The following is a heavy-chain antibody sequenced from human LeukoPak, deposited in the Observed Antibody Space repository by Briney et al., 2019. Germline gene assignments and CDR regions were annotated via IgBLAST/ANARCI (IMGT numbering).Heavy chain of an antibody. CDR3: ARDLGSGWYGAVDY. D-gene: IGHD6-19*01. CDR2: ISTSSSYT. Sequence: GGSLRPSCAPSGFTFSDYYMSWSRQAPGNGLEWVSYISTSSSYTNYADSVKGRFTISRDNAKNSLFLQMNSLRAEDTAVYYCARDLGSGWYGAVDYWGQGTLVTVSS. CDR1: GFTFSDYY. V-gene: IGHV3-11*05. J-gene: IGHJ4*02.